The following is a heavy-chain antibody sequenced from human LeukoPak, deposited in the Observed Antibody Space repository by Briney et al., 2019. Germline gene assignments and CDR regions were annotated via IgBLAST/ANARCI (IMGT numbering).Heavy chain of an antibody. V-gene: IGHV4-31*03. CDR2: IYYSGST. CDR1: GGSISSGGYY. CDR3: VRAGSSWSRAFDY. Sequence: SETLSLTCTVSGGSISSGGYYWSWIRQHPGKGLEWIGYIYYSGSTYYNPSLKSRVTISVDTSKNQFSLKLSSVTAADTAVYYCVRAGSSWSRAFDYWGQGALVTVSS. D-gene: IGHD6-13*01. J-gene: IGHJ4*02.